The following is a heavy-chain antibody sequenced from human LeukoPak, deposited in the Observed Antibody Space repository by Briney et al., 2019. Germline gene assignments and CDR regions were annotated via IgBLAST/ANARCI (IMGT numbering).Heavy chain of an antibody. D-gene: IGHD1-26*01. J-gene: IGHJ5*02. CDR3: ARHRYRSGSDWIDP. CDR2: MYYSGTT. Sequence: KSSETLSLSCTVSGGSISSSSYYWGWIRQPPGKGLEWIGSMYYSGTTYYNPSLKSRVTISVGTSKNQFSLKLSSVTAADTAVYYCARHRYRSGSDWIDPWGQGTLVTVSS. V-gene: IGHV4-39*01. CDR1: GGSISSSSYY.